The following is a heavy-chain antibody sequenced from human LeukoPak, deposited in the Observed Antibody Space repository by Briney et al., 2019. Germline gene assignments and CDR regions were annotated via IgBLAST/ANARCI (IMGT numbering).Heavy chain of an antibody. CDR1: GYTFTGYY. CDR2: INPNSGGT. V-gene: IGHV1-2*02. CDR3: ARDGDHSGSSLSWFDP. D-gene: IGHD6-6*01. J-gene: IGHJ5*02. Sequence: ASVKVSCKASGYTFTGYYMHWVRQAPGQGLEWMGWINPNSGGTNYAQKFQGRVTMTRDTSISTAYMELSRLRSDDTAVYYCARDGDHSGSSLSWFDPWGQGTLVTVSS.